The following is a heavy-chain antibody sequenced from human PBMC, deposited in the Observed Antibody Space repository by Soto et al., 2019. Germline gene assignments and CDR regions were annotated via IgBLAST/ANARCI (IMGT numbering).Heavy chain of an antibody. CDR3: ARLRAGPDNGWYWAFDY. J-gene: IGHJ4*02. CDR1: GDSISSSNYY. D-gene: IGHD6-19*01. V-gene: IGHV4-39*01. CDR2: IYYSGNT. Sequence: SETLSLTCVVSGDSISSSNYYWGWIRQPPGKGLELIGNIYYSGNTYYNPSLKSRVTISVDTSKSQFSLKLSSVTAADTAVYYCARLRAGPDNGWYWAFDYWGQGTLVTVSS.